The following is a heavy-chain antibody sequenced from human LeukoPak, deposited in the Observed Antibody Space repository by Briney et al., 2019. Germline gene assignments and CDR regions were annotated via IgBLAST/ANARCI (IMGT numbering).Heavy chain of an antibody. J-gene: IGHJ4*02. Sequence: PSENLSLNCTVSGGYISSGGYYWRWIRQHPGKGLEWIGYIYYSGSTYYNPSLKSRVTISVDTSKNQFSLKLSSVTAADTAVYYCARGGSSGYYYPCYFDYWGQGTLVTVSS. CDR3: ARGGSSGYYYPCYFDY. CDR1: GGYISSGGYY. CDR2: IYYSGST. D-gene: IGHD3-22*01. V-gene: IGHV4-31*03.